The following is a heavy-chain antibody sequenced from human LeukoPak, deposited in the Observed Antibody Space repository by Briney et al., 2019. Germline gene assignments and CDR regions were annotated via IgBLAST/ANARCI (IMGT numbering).Heavy chain of an antibody. CDR3: ARHYYDSSGYYVQLGH. J-gene: IGHJ1*01. Sequence: GGSVKVSCKASGGTFSSYAMNWVRQAPGQGLEWMGWINTNTGNPTYAQGFTGRFVFSLDTSVSTAYLQISSLKAEDTAVYYCARHYYDSSGYYVQLGHWGQGTLVTVSS. CDR2: INTNTGNP. CDR1: GGTFSSYA. D-gene: IGHD3-22*01. V-gene: IGHV7-4-1*02.